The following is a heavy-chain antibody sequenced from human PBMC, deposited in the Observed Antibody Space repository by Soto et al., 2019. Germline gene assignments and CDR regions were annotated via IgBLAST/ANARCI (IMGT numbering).Heavy chain of an antibody. J-gene: IGHJ5*02. CDR2: ISLYSDGT. Sequence: GSSVQASCKTSGYPFSTYGITWVRQAPGQPLEWLGWISLYSDGTNYAQKFQGRVSMTTDTSTTTAYMELRSLRSDDTAVYYCARVVPGAEAWFGPWGQGTLVTVSS. CDR1: GYPFSTYG. D-gene: IGHD2-2*01. CDR3: ARVVPGAEAWFGP. V-gene: IGHV1-18*01.